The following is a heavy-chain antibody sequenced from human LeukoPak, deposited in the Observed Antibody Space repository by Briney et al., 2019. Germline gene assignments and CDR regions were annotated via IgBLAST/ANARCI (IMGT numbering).Heavy chain of an antibody. CDR2: IYPGDADT. V-gene: IGHV5-51*01. CDR3: ARGLDSSSWYWLVFDY. Sequence: GESLKTSCKGSGYSFTSYWIGWVRQMPGKGLEWMGIIYPGDADTRYRPSFQGQVTISADKSISTAYLQWSSLKASDTAMYYCARGLDSSSWYWLVFDYWGQGTLVTVSS. D-gene: IGHD6-13*01. J-gene: IGHJ4*02. CDR1: GYSFTSYW.